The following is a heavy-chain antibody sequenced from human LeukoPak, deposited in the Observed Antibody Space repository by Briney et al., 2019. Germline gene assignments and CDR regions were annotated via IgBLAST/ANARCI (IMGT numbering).Heavy chain of an antibody. CDR3: ARGEPYYDFWSGQEAVNYFDY. Sequence: SETLSLTRPVSGGSLSSYYRSWIRQPPREGPGGDGDIYYSGSTNYNPSLKSRVTISVDTSKNQFSLKLSSVTAADTAVYYCARGEPYYDFWSGQEAVNYFDYWGQGALVTVSS. CDR2: IYYSGST. D-gene: IGHD3-3*01. CDR1: GGSLSSYY. V-gene: IGHV4-59*08. J-gene: IGHJ4*02.